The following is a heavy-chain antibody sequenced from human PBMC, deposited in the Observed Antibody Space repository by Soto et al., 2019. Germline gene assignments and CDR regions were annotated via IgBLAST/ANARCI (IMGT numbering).Heavy chain of an antibody. Sequence: EASVKVSCKASGYTFTSYGSSWVRQAPGQGLEWMGWISAYNGNTNYAQKLQGRVTMSTDTSTSTAYMELRSLRSDDTAVYYCAREAHNVDTMVRGVIDSWFDPWGQGTLVTVSS. CDR2: ISAYNGNT. CDR1: GYTFTSYG. CDR3: AREAHNVDTMVRGVIDSWFDP. D-gene: IGHD3-10*01. V-gene: IGHV1-18*01. J-gene: IGHJ5*02.